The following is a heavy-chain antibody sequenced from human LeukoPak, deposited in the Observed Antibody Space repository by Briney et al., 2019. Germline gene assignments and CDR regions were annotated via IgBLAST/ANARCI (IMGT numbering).Heavy chain of an antibody. CDR1: GFTFNTHG. D-gene: IGHD3-3*01. CDR2: IWFDGSVK. Sequence: GSLRLSCAASGFTFNTHGMHWVRQAPGKGLEWVAAIWFDGSVKHYSDAVRGRFTISRDNSLNTLYLQMNSVRVEDTAMYYCAKDTAIQFLEPAFWGQGTLVTVSS. V-gene: IGHV3-33*06. J-gene: IGHJ4*02. CDR3: AKDTAIQFLEPAF.